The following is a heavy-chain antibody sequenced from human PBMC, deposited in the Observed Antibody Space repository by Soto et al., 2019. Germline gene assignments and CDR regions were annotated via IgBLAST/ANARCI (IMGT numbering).Heavy chain of an antibody. CDR3: ARDLRPELPRRCNYGMHX. CDR1: GFTVSSNY. CDR2: IYSGGST. V-gene: IGHV3-53*01. D-gene: IGHD1-26*01. J-gene: IGHJ6*02. Sequence: GGSLRLSCAASGFTVSSNYMSWVRQAPGKGLEWVSVIYSGGSTYYADSVKGRLTISRDNSKNTLYLQMNSLRAEDTAVYYCARDLRPELPRRCNYGMHXWGQGTTVTVS.